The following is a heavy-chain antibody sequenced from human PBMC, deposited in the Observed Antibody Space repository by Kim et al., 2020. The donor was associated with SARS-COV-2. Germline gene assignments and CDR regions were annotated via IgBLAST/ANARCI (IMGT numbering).Heavy chain of an antibody. D-gene: IGHD6-19*01. V-gene: IGHV1-69*04. CDR2: IIPILGIA. Sequence: SVKVSCKSSGGTFSSYAISWVRQAPGQGLEWMGRIIPILGIANYAQKFQGRVTITADKSTSTAYMELSSLRSEDTAVYYCARELYSSGWYRFVDYWGQGTLVTVSS. J-gene: IGHJ4*02. CDR1: GGTFSSYA. CDR3: ARELYSSGWYRFVDY.